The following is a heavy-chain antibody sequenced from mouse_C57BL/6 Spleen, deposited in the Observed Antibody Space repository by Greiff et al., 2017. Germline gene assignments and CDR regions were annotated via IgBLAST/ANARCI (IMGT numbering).Heavy chain of an antibody. CDR1: GYTFTDYN. J-gene: IGHJ2*01. V-gene: IGHV1-18*01. CDR2: INPNNGGT. Sequence: EVKLVESGPELVKPGASVKIPCKASGYTFTDYNMDWVKQSHGKSLEWIGDINPNNGGTIYNQKFKGKATLTVDKSSSTAYMELRSLTSEDTAVYYCARNYYGSSYDYFDYWGQGTTLTVSS. CDR3: ARNYYGSSYDYFDY. D-gene: IGHD1-1*01.